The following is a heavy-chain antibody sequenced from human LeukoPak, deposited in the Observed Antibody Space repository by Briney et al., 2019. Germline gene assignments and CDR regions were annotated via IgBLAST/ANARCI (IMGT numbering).Heavy chain of an antibody. J-gene: IGHJ6*03. Sequence: LWASVKVSCKASGYTFTSYGISWVRQAPGQGLEWMGGIIPIFGTANYAQKFQGRVTITADESTSTAYMELSSLRSEDTAVYYCASAVGWDYYYMDVWGKGTTVTISS. CDR2: IIPIFGTA. D-gene: IGHD4-23*01. V-gene: IGHV1-69*13. CDR1: GYTFTSYG. CDR3: ASAVGWDYYYMDV.